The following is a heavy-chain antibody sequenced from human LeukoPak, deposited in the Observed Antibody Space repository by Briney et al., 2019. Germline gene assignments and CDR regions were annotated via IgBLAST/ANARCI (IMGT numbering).Heavy chain of an antibody. V-gene: IGHV4-39*07. CDR1: GGSISSSSYY. J-gene: IGHJ6*02. CDR3: ARDDVVVTAMGYYGMDV. CDR2: IYYSGST. D-gene: IGHD2-21*02. Sequence: SETLSLTCTVSGGSISSSSYYWGWIRQPPGKGLEWIGSIYYSGSTYYNPSLKSRVTISVDTSKNQFSLKLSSVTAADTAVYYCARDDVVVTAMGYYGMDVWGQGTTVTVSS.